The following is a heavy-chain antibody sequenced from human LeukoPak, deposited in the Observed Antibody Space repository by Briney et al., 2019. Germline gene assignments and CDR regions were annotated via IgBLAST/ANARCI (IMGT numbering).Heavy chain of an antibody. CDR3: ARDLGYPHDAFDI. CDR2: INSDGSST. J-gene: IGHJ3*02. Sequence: GGSLRLSCAASGFTFDDCAMSWVRQAPGKGLVWVSRINSDGSSTSYADSVKGRFTISRDNAKNTLYLQMNSLRAEDTAVYYCARDLGYPHDAFDIWGQGTMVTVSS. CDR1: GFTFDDCA. D-gene: IGHD5-18*01. V-gene: IGHV3-74*01.